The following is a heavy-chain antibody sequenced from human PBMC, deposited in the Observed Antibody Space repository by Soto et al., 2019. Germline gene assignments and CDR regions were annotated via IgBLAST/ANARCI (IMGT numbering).Heavy chain of an antibody. V-gene: IGHV3-7*01. CDR3: AREPNSVDS. CDR1: GFTFRIYW. Sequence: GGSLRLSCAASGFTFRIYWMSWVRQAQGKGLEWVANINQDGSAIYYVDSVKGRFTLSRDNAKNSLFLQMNSLRVEDTAMYYCAREPNSVDSWGEGTLVTVSS. D-gene: IGHD1-26*01. CDR2: INQDGSAI. J-gene: IGHJ4*02.